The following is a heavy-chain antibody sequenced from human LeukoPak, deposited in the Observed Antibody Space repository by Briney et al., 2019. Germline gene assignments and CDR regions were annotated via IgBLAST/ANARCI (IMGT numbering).Heavy chain of an antibody. CDR1: GDPVSRGSYY. D-gene: IGHD6-19*01. J-gene: IGHJ5*02. V-gene: IGHV4-61*01. CDR2: VYHTGST. Sequence: SETLSLTCTVSGDPVSRGSYYWSRIRQPPGKELEWIGYVYHTGSTNYNPSLKSRVTISVDTSKNEFSLKMTSVTAADTAVYYCARGFASGWYSRYDPWGQGTLVTVSS. CDR3: ARGFASGWYSRYDP.